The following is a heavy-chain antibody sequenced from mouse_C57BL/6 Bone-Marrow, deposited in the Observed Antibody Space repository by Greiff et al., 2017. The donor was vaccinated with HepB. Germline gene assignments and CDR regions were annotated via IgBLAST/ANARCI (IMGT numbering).Heavy chain of an antibody. Sequence: QVTLKESGPGILQSSQTLSLTCSFSGFSLSTSGMGVSWIRQPSGKGLEWLAHIYWDDDKRYNPSLKSRLTISKDTSRNQVFLKITSVYTADTATYYCARTAITTVVAKVFDYWGQGTTLTVSS. J-gene: IGHJ2*01. D-gene: IGHD1-1*01. CDR3: ARTAITTVVAKVFDY. V-gene: IGHV8-12*01. CDR2: IYWDDDK. CDR1: GFSLSTSGMG.